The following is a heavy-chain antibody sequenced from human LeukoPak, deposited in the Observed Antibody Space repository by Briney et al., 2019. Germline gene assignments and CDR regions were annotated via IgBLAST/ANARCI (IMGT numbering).Heavy chain of an antibody. CDR1: GYTFTSYD. J-gene: IGHJ6*02. CDR2: MNPNSGNT. V-gene: IGHV1-8*01. CDR3: ASIAEGAAGSDYYYGMDV. Sequence: ASVKVYCKASGYTFTSYDINWVRQATGQGLEWMGWMNPNSGNTGYAQKFQGRVTMTRNTSISTAYMELSSLRSEDTAVYYCASIAEGAAGSDYYYGMDVWGQGTTVTVSS. D-gene: IGHD6-13*01.